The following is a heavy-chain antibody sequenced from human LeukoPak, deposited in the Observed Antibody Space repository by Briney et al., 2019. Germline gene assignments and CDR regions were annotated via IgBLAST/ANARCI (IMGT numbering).Heavy chain of an antibody. CDR2: ISYDGSNK. D-gene: IGHD6-13*01. CDR1: GFTFSSYA. V-gene: IGHV3-30-3*01. Sequence: GGSLRLSCAASGFTFSSYAMHWVRQAPGKGLEWVAVISYDGSNKYYADSVKGRFTISGDNSKNTLYLQMNSLRAEDTAVYYCARGRSSWLYYFDYWGQGTLVTVSS. CDR3: ARGRSSWLYYFDY. J-gene: IGHJ4*02.